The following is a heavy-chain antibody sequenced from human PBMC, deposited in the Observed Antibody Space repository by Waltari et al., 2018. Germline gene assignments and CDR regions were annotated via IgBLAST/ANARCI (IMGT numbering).Heavy chain of an antibody. CDR1: GGSLRGYH. V-gene: IGHV4-34*02. Sequence: QVQLQQWGAGLLKPSEPLSLTCDVSGGSLRGYHWTWFRQPPGKGLEWIGELNDSGRTTYNPSLERRVTVSMDTANNQFSLRVRSVTAADTAVYYCARVFGYYYYYMDVWGKGTTVTISS. CDR2: LNDSGRT. CDR3: ARVFGYYYYYMDV. J-gene: IGHJ6*03. D-gene: IGHD3-3*01.